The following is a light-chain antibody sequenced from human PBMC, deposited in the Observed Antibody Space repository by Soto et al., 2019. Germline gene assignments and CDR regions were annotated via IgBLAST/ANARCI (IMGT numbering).Light chain of an antibody. J-gene: IGKJ1*01. V-gene: IGKV3-20*01. CDR1: QSVSSSY. CDR2: GAS. Sequence: EIVLTQSPGTLSLSPGERATLSCRASQSVSSSYLAWYQQKPGQAPRLLIYGASSRATGIPDRFSGSGSGTDFTLTISRLEPEYFSVYYCQQYGSSLRTFGQGT. CDR3: QQYGSSLRT.